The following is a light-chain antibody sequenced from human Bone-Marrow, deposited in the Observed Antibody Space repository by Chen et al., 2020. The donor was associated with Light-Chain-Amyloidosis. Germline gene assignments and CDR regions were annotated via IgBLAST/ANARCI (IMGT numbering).Light chain of an antibody. Sequence: HSALTHPAPESGSPGQSSTISCTGTSSDVGGDNHVSWYQQHPDKAPKLMIYEVTNRPSWVPDRFSGSKSDNTASLTISGLQTEDEADYFCSSYTITNTLVFGSGTRVTVL. CDR1: SSDVGGDNH. CDR2: EVT. CDR3: SSYTITNTLV. J-gene: IGLJ1*01. V-gene: IGLV2-14*01.